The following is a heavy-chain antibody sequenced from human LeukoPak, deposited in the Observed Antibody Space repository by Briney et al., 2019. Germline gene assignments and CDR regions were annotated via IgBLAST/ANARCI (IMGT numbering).Heavy chain of an antibody. V-gene: IGHV4-39*07. CDR2: IYYSGST. Sequence: SETLSLTCTVSGGSISSRSYYWGWIRQPPGKGLEWIVIIYYSGSTFYNPSLKSRVTTSVDTSKNQFSLKLSSVTAADTAVYYCARVRELELDYWGRGTLVTVSS. D-gene: IGHD1-7*01. CDR3: ARVRELELDY. J-gene: IGHJ4*02. CDR1: GGSISSRSYY.